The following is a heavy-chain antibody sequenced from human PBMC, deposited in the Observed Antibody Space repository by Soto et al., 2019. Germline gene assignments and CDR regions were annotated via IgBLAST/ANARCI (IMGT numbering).Heavy chain of an antibody. CDR3: ARVVWDLSSGWKIYYYYYGMDV. V-gene: IGHV4-34*01. CDR1: GGSFSGYY. Sequence: SETLSLTCAVYGGSFSGYYWSWIRQPPGQGLEWIGEINHSGSTNYNPSLKSRVTISVDTSKNQFSLKLSSVTAAATAAYYCARVVWDLSSGWKIYYYYYGMDVWGKGTKVTV. CDR2: INHSGST. D-gene: IGHD6-19*01. J-gene: IGHJ6*04.